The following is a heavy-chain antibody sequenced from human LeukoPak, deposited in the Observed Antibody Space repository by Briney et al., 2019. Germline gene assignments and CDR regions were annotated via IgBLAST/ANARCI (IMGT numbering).Heavy chain of an antibody. V-gene: IGHV4-59*08. J-gene: IGHJ4*02. CDR2: IYYSGST. Sequence: SETLSLTCTVSGGSISSYYWSWIRQPPGKGLEWIGYIYYSGSTNYNPSLKSRVTISVDTSKNQFSLKLSSVTAADTAVYYCARHLAGWQFAYWGQGTLVTVSS. CDR3: ARHLAGWQFAY. D-gene: IGHD5-24*01. CDR1: GGSISSYY.